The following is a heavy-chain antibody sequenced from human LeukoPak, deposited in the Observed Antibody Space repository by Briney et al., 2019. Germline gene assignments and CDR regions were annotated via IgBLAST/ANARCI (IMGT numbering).Heavy chain of an antibody. D-gene: IGHD5-18*01. CDR2: IYYSGST. Sequence: SETLPLTCTVSGGSISSSSYYWGWIRQPPGKGLEWIGSIYYSGSTYYNPSLKSRVTISVDTSKNQFSLKLGSVTAADTAVYYCARHLTAMGPIGAFDIWGQGTMVTVSS. CDR1: GGSISSSSYY. J-gene: IGHJ3*02. V-gene: IGHV4-39*01. CDR3: ARHLTAMGPIGAFDI.